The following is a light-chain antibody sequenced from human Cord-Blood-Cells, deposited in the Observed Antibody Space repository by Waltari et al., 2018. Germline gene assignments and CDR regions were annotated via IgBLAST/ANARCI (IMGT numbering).Light chain of an antibody. V-gene: IGKV4-1*01. J-gene: IGKJ3*01. CDR1: QRVLYSSNNKNY. CDR3: QQYYSTPFT. Sequence: DIVLTQSPDSLAVSLGERATINCNPSQRVLYSSNNKNYLAWYQQKPGQPPKLLIYWASTRESGVPDRFSGSGSGTDFTLTISSLQAEDVAVYYCQQYYSTPFTFGPGTKVDIK. CDR2: WAS.